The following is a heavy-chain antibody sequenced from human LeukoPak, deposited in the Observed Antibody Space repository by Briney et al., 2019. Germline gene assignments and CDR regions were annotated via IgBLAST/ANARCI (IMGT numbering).Heavy chain of an antibody. V-gene: IGHV3-30*02. D-gene: IGHD2-15*01. CDR1: GFTFSSYG. CDR3: AKQMVERQQDYYMDV. CDR2: IRHDESNK. J-gene: IGHJ6*03. Sequence: GGSLRLACVASGFTFSSYGMHWVRQAPGKGLEWVAFIRHDESNKFYADSVKGRFTISRDNSKNTLYLQMSSLRADDTALYYCAKQMVERQQDYYMDVWGKGTSVTVSS.